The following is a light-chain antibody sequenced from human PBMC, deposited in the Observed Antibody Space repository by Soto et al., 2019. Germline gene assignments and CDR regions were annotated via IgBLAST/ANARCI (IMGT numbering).Light chain of an antibody. J-gene: IGKJ5*01. CDR1: QGISSY. Sequence: IQLPQSPSSLSASVGDRVTITCRASQGISSYLAWYQQKPGKAPKLLIYAASALQSGVPSRFSGGGSGTYFTLTISSLEPEDFATYYCQQLNSSPLAFGQGTRLEI. V-gene: IGKV1-9*01. CDR3: QQLNSSPLA. CDR2: AAS.